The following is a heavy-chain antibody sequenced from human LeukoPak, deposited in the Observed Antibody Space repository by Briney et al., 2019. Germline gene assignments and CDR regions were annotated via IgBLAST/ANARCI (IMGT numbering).Heavy chain of an antibody. J-gene: IGHJ4*02. CDR1: GFTFTNAW. V-gene: IGHV3-15*01. D-gene: IGHD6-13*01. Sequence: PWGSLTLSCAASGFTFTNAWMTWVRQAPGKGLEWVGRITSKSYGGTTDYAAPVKGRFTISRDDSKNTVYLHMNSLKTEDTAVYYCTTDEEAVADTGVDYWGQRNPSSASS. CDR2: ITSKSYGGTT. CDR3: TTDEEAVADTGVDY.